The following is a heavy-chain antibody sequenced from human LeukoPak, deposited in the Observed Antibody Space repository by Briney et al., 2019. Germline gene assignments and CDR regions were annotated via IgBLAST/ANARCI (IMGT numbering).Heavy chain of an antibody. CDR2: IYSGGST. D-gene: IGHD3-9*01. J-gene: IGHJ4*02. CDR1: GFTVSSNY. Sequence: GGSLRLSCAASGFTVSSNYMSWVRQAPGKGLEWVSVIYSGGSTYYADSVKGRFTISRDNSKNTPYLQMNSLRAEDTAVYYCARFDIQRGRRDYWGQGTLVTVSS. CDR3: ARFDIQRGRRDY. V-gene: IGHV3-53*01.